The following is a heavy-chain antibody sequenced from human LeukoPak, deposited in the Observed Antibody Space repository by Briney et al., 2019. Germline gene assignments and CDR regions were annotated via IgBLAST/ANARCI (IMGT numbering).Heavy chain of an antibody. V-gene: IGHV3-21*01. Sequence: PGGSLRLSCAASGFTLDEYAMHWVPQAPGKGLEWVSSISSISSYIYYSHPVKGRFTTSRDNAKTSLYLQMDRLKADDTAVYYCTRGAGTGWRFDSWGQGTLVTVSS. CDR2: ISSISSYI. CDR1: GFTLDEYA. D-gene: IGHD6-19*01. J-gene: IGHJ4*02. CDR3: TRGAGTGWRFDS.